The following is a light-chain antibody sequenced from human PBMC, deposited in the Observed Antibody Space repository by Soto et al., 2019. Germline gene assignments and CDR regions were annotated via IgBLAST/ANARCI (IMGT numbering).Light chain of an antibody. V-gene: IGLV2-11*01. CDR2: DVS. CDR3: CSFAGSYTFVV. J-gene: IGLJ2*01. CDR1: SSDVGGYNY. Sequence: QSALTQPRSLSGSPGQSVTISCTGTSSDVGGYNYVSWYQQHPGKAPKLIIYDVSKWPTGIPDRFSGSKSGNTASLTISGLQAEDEADYYCCSFAGSYTFVVFGGGTKLTVL.